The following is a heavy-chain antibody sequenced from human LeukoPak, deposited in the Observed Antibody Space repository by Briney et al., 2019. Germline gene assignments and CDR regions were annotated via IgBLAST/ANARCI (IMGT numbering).Heavy chain of an antibody. D-gene: IGHD3-10*01. Sequence: SQTLSLTCTVSGGSISSGGYYWSWIRQHPGKGLEWIGYIYYSGSTYYNPSLKSRVTISVDTSKNQFSLKLSSVTAADTAVYYCARGGILWFVELVWFDPWGQGTLVTVSS. CDR1: GGSISSGGYY. J-gene: IGHJ5*02. CDR3: ARGGILWFVELVWFDP. V-gene: IGHV4-31*03. CDR2: IYYSGST.